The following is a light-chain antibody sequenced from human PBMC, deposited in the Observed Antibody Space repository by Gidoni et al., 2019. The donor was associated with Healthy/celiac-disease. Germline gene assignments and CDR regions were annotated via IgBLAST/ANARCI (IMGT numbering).Light chain of an antibody. CDR3: QSWDSALSV. J-gene: IGLJ2*01. CDR1: QLGDKY. Sequence: SYELTQPPSVSVSPGQTASITCSGDQLGDKYACWYQQKPGQSPVLVIYQDSKRPSGIPERFSGSNSGNTATLTISGTQAMDEADYYCQSWDSALSVFGGGTKLTVL. CDR2: QDS. V-gene: IGLV3-1*01.